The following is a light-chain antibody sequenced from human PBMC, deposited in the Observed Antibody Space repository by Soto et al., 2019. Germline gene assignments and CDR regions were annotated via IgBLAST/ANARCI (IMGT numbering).Light chain of an antibody. V-gene: IGKV3-20*01. CDR1: QSVSSSY. CDR2: GAS. J-gene: IGKJ4*01. CDR3: QQYGSSPQVT. Sequence: DIVLTQSPGTLSLSPGERATLSCRASQSVSSSYLAWYQQKPGQAPRLLIDGASSRATGIPDRFSGSGSGTDFTLTISRLEPEDVAVYYCQQYGSSPQVTFGGGTKVEIK.